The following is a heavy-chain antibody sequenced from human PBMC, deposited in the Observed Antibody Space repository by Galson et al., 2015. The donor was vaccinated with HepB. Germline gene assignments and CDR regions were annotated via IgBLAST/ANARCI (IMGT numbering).Heavy chain of an antibody. CDR3: AKDRVAVAGTGCDY. V-gene: IGHV3-30*18. CDR2: ISYDGSNK. J-gene: IGHJ4*02. CDR1: GFTFSSYG. D-gene: IGHD6-19*01. Sequence: SLRLSCAASGFTFSSYGMHWVRQAPGKGLEWVAVISYDGSNKYYADSVKGRFTISRDNSKNTLYLQMNSLRAEDTAVYYCAKDRVAVAGTGCDYWGQGTLVTVSS.